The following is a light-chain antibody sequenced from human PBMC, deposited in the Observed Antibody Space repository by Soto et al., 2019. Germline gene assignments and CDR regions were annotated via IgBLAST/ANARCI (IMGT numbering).Light chain of an antibody. V-gene: IGLV2-8*01. CDR1: SSDICGYNS. Sequence: QSALTQSPSASGSPGQSVTISCTGTSSDICGYNSVSWYQQHPGKAPKVMIDDVSNRPSGVPDRFSGSKSGNTASLTVSALQAEDEADYYCSSYTDRNNLVFGTGTKLTVL. CDR2: DVS. J-gene: IGLJ1*01. CDR3: SSYTDRNNLV.